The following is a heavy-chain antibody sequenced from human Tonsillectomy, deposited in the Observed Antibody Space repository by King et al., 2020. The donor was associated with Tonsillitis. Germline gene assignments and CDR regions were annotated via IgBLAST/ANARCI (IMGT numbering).Heavy chain of an antibody. V-gene: IGHV3-15*01. Sequence: VQLVESGGGLVKPGGSLRLSCAASGFTFSNAWMSWVRQAPGKGLEWVGRIKSKTDGGTTDYAAPVKGRFTISRDDSKNTLYLQMNSLKTEDTAVYYCTRRILEMPTINDAFDIWGQGTMVTVSS. CDR3: TRRILEMPTINDAFDI. D-gene: IGHD5-24*01. J-gene: IGHJ3*02. CDR2: IKSKTDGGTT. CDR1: GFTFSNAW.